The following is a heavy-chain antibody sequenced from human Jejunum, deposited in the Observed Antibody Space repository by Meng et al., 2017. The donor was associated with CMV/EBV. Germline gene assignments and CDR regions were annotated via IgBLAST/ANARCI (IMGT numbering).Heavy chain of an antibody. CDR3: ARKYCGSSNCYPFDY. D-gene: IGHD2-2*01. Sequence: SGGSISGYYWSWIRQSPGQGLEWIGQINHSGSASYNPSLRRRVTISEDTSKNQFSLRLTSVTAADTAIYYCARKYCGSSNCYPFDYWGQGELVTVSS. CDR2: INHSGSA. CDR1: GGSISGYY. J-gene: IGHJ4*02. V-gene: IGHV4-34*01.